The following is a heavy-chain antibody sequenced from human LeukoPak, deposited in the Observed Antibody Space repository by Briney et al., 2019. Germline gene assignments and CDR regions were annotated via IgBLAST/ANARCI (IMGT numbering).Heavy chain of an antibody. D-gene: IGHD3-22*01. Sequence: SETLSLICTVSGDSLSSGSYYWTWIRQTAGKGLEWIGRIYYSGNTNYNPSLRSRVTISVDTSKNQFSLNIYSLTAADTAVYFCARGVVTQRYYMDVWGKGTTVTVSS. J-gene: IGHJ6*03. CDR2: IYYSGNT. CDR1: GDSLSSGSYY. CDR3: ARGVVTQRYYMDV. V-gene: IGHV4-61*02.